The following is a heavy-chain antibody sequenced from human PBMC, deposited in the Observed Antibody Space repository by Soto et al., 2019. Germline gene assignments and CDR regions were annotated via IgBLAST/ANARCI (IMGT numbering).Heavy chain of an antibody. CDR2: RNPNSGNT. CDR1: GYTFTSYD. V-gene: IGHV1-8*01. D-gene: IGHD1-1*01. Sequence: QVQLVQSGAEVKKPGASVKVSCKASGYTFTSYDINWVRQATGQGLEWMGWRNPNSGNTGYAQKFQGRVTMTRKSSISTAYMELGSLRSEDTAVYYCARAMTGTSSMDFWGQGTTVTVSS. J-gene: IGHJ6*02. CDR3: ARAMTGTSSMDF.